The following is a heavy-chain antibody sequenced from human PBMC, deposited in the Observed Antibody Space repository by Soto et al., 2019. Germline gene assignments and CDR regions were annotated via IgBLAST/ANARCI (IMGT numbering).Heavy chain of an antibody. J-gene: IGHJ4*02. D-gene: IGHD6-19*01. CDR3: ARRGLGNFFDY. CDR2: IYYSGST. V-gene: IGHV4-39*01. Sequence: QLQLQESGPGLVKPSETLSLTCTVSGGSINSNTYSWAWIRQPPEKGLEWIGTIYYSGSTYYNPSLKSRGTISVDTSKNEFSLQLSSVPAADTAVFYCARRGLGNFFDYWGQGALVTVSS. CDR1: GGSINSNTYS.